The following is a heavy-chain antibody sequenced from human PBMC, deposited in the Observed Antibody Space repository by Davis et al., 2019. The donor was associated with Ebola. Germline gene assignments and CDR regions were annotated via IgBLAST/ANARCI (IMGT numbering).Heavy chain of an antibody. Sequence: PAGSLTLSCAASGFTFSTYAMAWVRQAPGKGLEWVSSIGVSGDRIYYADPVKGRFTISRDNSKNTLHLQMNSLRVEDTAMYYCVKDTSNIWFDVWGQGTMVTVSS. CDR3: VKDTSNIWFDV. D-gene: IGHD2/OR15-2a*01. V-gene: IGHV3-23*01. J-gene: IGHJ3*01. CDR1: GFTFSTYA. CDR2: IGVSGDRI.